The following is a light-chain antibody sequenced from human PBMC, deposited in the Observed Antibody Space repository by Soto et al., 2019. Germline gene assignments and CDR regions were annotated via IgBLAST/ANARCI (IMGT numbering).Light chain of an antibody. J-gene: IGKJ5*01. CDR2: DAS. Sequence: EIVLTQSPATLSLSPGERATLSCRASQGVSRGFLAWYQQQPGQAPRLLIYDASNRETGIPARFSGSGAGTECTLTISSLEPEDVAVDYCQQRSNWTITFGQGTRLEIK. V-gene: IGKV3D-11*01. CDR3: QQRSNWTIT. CDR1: QGVSRGF.